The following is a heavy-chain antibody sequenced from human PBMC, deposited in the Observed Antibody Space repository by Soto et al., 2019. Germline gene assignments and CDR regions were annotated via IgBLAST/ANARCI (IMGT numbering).Heavy chain of an antibody. V-gene: IGHV4-31*03. D-gene: IGHD5-18*01. Sequence: SETLSLTCTVSGGSIRSGGYYWSWVRQNPRRGLEWIGNIYYSGKTYYNPSLKSRLTISVDTSKNQFSLNLGSVTAADTAVYYCARDRLMATAGTARHYFGLDVWGQGTTVTVSS. CDR1: GGSIRSGGYY. CDR3: ARDRLMATAGTARHYFGLDV. J-gene: IGHJ6*02. CDR2: IYYSGKT.